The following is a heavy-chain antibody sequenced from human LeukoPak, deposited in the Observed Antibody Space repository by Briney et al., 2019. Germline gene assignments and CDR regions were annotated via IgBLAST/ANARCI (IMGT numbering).Heavy chain of an antibody. J-gene: IGHJ5*02. Sequence: SETLSLTCTVSRGSLTSYYWTWIRQTPGKGLEWMGQINHSGITDYNPSLRSRVTMSVDTSKNQFSLKLSSVTAADTAIYYCARAVIVVAAATQRNWFDPWGQGTLVTVSS. CDR3: ARAVIVVAAATQRNWFDP. V-gene: IGHV4-34*01. CDR2: INHSGIT. CDR1: RGSLTSYY. D-gene: IGHD2-15*01.